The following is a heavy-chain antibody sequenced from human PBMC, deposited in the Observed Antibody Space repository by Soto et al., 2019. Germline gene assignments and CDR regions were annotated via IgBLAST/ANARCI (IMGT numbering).Heavy chain of an antibody. CDR2: IYYSGST. D-gene: IGHD3-22*01. V-gene: IGHV4-39*01. CDR1: GGSISSSSYY. CDR3: ARLLITMIVV. J-gene: IGHJ4*02. Sequence: QLQLQESGPGLVKPSETLSLTCTVSGGSISSSSYYWGWIRQPPGKGPEWIGSIYYSGSTYYNPSRKSRVTISVDTSKNQFSLKLSSVTAADTAVYYCARLLITMIVVWGQGTLVTVSS.